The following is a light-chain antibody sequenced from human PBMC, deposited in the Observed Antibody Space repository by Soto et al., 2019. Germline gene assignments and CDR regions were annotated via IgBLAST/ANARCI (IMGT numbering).Light chain of an antibody. CDR3: QQYGSSPPWT. CDR1: QSVSSSY. V-gene: IGKV3-20*01. CDR2: GAS. Sequence: EIVLTQSPGTLSLSPGERATLSCRASQSVSSSYLAWYQQKPGQAPRLLIYGASSRATGIPDRFSGSGSGTDFTLTSSRLEPEEFAVYYCQQYGSSPPWTFGQGTKVEI. J-gene: IGKJ1*01.